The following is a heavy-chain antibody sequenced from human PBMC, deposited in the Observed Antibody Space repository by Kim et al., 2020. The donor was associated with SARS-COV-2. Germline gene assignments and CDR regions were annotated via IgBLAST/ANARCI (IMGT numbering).Heavy chain of an antibody. CDR3: ARDRLVRGVIVGSRAMNYYYYGMDV. D-gene: IGHD3-10*01. Sequence: GGSLRLSCAASGFTFSSYAMHWVRQAPGKGLEWVAVISYDGSNKYYADSVKGRFTISRDNSKNTLYLQMNSLRAEDTAVYYCARDRLVRGVIVGSRAMNYYYYGMDVWGQGTTVTVSS. CDR2: ISYDGSNK. V-gene: IGHV3-30*04. J-gene: IGHJ6*02. CDR1: GFTFSSYA.